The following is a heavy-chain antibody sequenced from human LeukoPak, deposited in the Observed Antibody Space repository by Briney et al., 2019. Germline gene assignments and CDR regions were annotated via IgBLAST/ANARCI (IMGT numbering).Heavy chain of an antibody. CDR2: IYYSGST. J-gene: IGHJ5*02. CDR1: GGSISSYY. Sequence: SSETLSLTCTVSGGSISSYYWSWIRQPPGKGLEWIGYIYYSGSTNYNPSLKSRVTISVDTSKNQFSLKLSSVTAADTAVYYCARDGSYYGSGSYHRSTYNWFDPRGQGTLVTVSS. D-gene: IGHD3-10*01. CDR3: ARDGSYYGSGSYHRSTYNWFDP. V-gene: IGHV4-59*01.